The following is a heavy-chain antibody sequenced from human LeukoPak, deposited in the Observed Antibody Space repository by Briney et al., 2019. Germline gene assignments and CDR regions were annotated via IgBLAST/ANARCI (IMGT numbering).Heavy chain of an antibody. V-gene: IGHV1-8*01. D-gene: IGHD3-10*01. CDR2: MNPNSGNT. J-gene: IGHJ6*04. CDR3: ARVSMVRGVIHLDV. CDR1: GYTFTSYD. Sequence: GASVKVSCKASGYTFTSYDINWVRQATGQGLEWMGWMNPNSGNTGYARKFQGRVTMTRNTSISTAYMELSSLRSEDTAVYYCARVSMVRGVIHLDVWGKGTTVTVSS.